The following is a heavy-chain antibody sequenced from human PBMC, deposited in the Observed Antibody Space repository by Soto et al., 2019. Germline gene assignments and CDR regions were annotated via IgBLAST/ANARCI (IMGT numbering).Heavy chain of an antibody. CDR1: GYTFTSYA. V-gene: IGHV1-3*01. J-gene: IGHJ4*02. CDR3: ARDSYDILTGPDY. Sequence: APVKVSCKAFGYTFTSYAMHWVRQAPGQRLEWMGWINASNGNTKYSQKFQGRVTITRDTSASTAYMELSSLRSEDTAVYYCARDSYDILTGPDYWGQGTLVTVSS. CDR2: INASNGNT. D-gene: IGHD3-9*01.